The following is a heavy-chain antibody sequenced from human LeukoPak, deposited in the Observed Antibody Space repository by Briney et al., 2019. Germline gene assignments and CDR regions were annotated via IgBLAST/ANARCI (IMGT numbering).Heavy chain of an antibody. CDR3: ARGNYDSSGYYYGAFDI. D-gene: IGHD3-22*01. CDR2: IYYSGST. Sequence: PSETLSLTCTVSGGSISSYYWSWIRQPPGKGLEWIGYIYYSGSTNYNPSLKSRVTISVDTSKNQFSLKLSSVTAADTAVYYCARGNYDSSGYYYGAFDIWGQGTMVTVSS. V-gene: IGHV4-59*01. J-gene: IGHJ3*02. CDR1: GGSISSYY.